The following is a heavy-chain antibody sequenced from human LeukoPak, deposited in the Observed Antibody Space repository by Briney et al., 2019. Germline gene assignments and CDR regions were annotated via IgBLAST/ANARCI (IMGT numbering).Heavy chain of an antibody. Sequence: PGGSLRLSCAASGFTFSSYSMNWVRQAPGKGLEWVSSISSSSSYIYYADSVKGRFTISRDNAKNSLYLQMNSLRVEDTAVYYCARGIIYSSGWYPPDYWGQGTLVTVSS. CDR1: GFTFSSYS. CDR2: ISSSSSYI. D-gene: IGHD6-19*01. J-gene: IGHJ4*02. CDR3: ARGIIYSSGWYPPDY. V-gene: IGHV3-21*01.